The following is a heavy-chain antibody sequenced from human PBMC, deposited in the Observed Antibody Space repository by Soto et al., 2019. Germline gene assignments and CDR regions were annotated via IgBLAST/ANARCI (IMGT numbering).Heavy chain of an antibody. D-gene: IGHD3-9*01. Sequence: PSETLSLTCAVYGGSFSGYYWSWIRQPPGKGLEWIGEINHSGSTNYNPSLKSRVTISVDTSKNQFSLKLSSVTAADTAVYYCARGGGLRYTWFYPWGQGTLVTVSS. CDR2: INHSGST. V-gene: IGHV4-34*01. J-gene: IGHJ5*02. CDR1: GGSFSGYY. CDR3: ARGGGLRYTWFYP.